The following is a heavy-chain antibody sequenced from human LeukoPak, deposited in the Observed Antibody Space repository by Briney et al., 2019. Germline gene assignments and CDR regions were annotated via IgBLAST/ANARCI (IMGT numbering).Heavy chain of an antibody. J-gene: IGHJ4*02. V-gene: IGHV3-23*01. CDR1: GFTFSSYA. Sequence: GGSLRLSCAASGFTFSSYAMSWVRQAPGKGLEWVSAISGSGGSTYYADSVKGQFTISRDNSKNTLYLQMNSLRAEDTAVYYCAKGGYSGYDYLLDYWGQGTLVTVSS. CDR2: ISGSGGST. D-gene: IGHD5-12*01. CDR3: AKGGYSGYDYLLDY.